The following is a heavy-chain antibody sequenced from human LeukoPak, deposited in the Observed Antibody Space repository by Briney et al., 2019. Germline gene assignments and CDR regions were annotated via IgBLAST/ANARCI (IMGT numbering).Heavy chain of an antibody. Sequence: GGSLRLSRAASGFTFSRYGMHWVRQAPGKGLEWVSLISYDGINAYYADSVKGRFTISRDISKNTLYLQMNSLRAEDTAVYYCAKDHADSSGYPYYFDYWGQGTLVTVSS. V-gene: IGHV3-30*18. CDR1: GFTFSRYG. D-gene: IGHD3-22*01. CDR3: AKDHADSSGYPYYFDY. J-gene: IGHJ4*02. CDR2: ISYDGINA.